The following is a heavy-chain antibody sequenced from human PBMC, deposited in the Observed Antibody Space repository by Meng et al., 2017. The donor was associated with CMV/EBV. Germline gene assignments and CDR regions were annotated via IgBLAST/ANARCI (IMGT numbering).Heavy chain of an antibody. D-gene: IGHD1-26*01. V-gene: IGHV3-74*01. J-gene: IGHJ4*02. CDR3: ARGVAESLGWEMGY. CDR1: GFTVRNYW. Sequence: VEVVVSGVTLVQPGGSLRLSCGVSGFTVRNYWMHWVRQRSGKGLEWVSRIDNNDGRSTSYADSVRGRFTISRDNAKNTLYLQMDSLRVEDTAVYYCARGVAESLGWEMGYWGQGTLVTVSS. CDR2: IDNNDGRST.